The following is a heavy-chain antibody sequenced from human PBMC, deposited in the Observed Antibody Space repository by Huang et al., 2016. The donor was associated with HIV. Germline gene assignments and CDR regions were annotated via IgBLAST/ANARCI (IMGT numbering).Heavy chain of an antibody. Sequence: EVQLAQFGPEVKKPGESLKISCKGSGFSFTNYWIGWVRQMPGKGLEWMGIIYPGDSDTKYSPSFQGQVTISADKSISTAYLQWSSLKASDTAMYYCVRSTSGYYYRTDYWGQGTLVTVSS. CDR2: IYPGDSDT. D-gene: IGHD3-22*01. CDR3: VRSTSGYYYRTDY. J-gene: IGHJ4*02. CDR1: GFSFTNYW. V-gene: IGHV5-51*01.